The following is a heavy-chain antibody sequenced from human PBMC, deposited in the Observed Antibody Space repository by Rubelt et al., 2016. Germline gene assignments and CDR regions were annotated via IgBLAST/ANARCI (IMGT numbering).Heavy chain of an antibody. V-gene: IGHV4-4*07. D-gene: IGHD3-22*01. CDR2: IYTSGST. CDR1: GGSISSYY. J-gene: IGHJ3*02. Sequence: QVQLQESGPGLVKPSETLSLTCTVSGGSISSYYWSWIRQPAGKGLEWIGRIYTSGSTNYNPSLKSRVTMSVDTSKNQFSLKLSSVTAADTAVYYCARDPRQYYYDSSGYYFDAFDIWGQGTMVTVSS. CDR3: ARDPRQYYYDSSGYYFDAFDI.